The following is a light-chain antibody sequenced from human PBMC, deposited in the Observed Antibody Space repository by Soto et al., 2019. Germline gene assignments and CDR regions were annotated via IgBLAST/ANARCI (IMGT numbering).Light chain of an antibody. V-gene: IGLV2-8*01. CDR2: EVS. CDR3: TSYAGSNTYV. J-gene: IGLJ1*01. CDR1: SSDVGNYNY. Sequence: QSALTQPPSAYGSPGQSVTISCTGTSSDVGNYNYVSWYQHHPGKAPKLMIYEVSKWPSGVPDRFSGSKSGNTVSLTVSGLQAEDEADYYCTSYAGSNTYVFGTGTKVTVL.